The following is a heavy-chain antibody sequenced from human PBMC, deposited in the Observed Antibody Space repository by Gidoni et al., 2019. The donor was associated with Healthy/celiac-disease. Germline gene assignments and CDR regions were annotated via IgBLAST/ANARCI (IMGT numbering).Heavy chain of an antibody. CDR3: ARGPKGPSKGWYFDL. V-gene: IGHV4-34*01. CDR2: SNHTGST. Sequence: QVQLQQWGAGLLKPSETLSLTCAVYGGSSSGYYWSWIRQPPGKGLEWIGESNHTGSTNYHPSLKSRVTIPVDTSKNQVSLKLSSVTAADTAVYYCARGPKGPSKGWYFDLWGRGTLVTVSS. J-gene: IGHJ2*01. CDR1: GGSSSGYY.